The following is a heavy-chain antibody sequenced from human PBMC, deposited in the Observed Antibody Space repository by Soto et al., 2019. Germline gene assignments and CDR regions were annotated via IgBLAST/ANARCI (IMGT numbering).Heavy chain of an antibody. CDR2: ISSDGSNK. J-gene: IGHJ3*02. CDR1: GFTFSSYA. Sequence: QVQLVESGGGVVQPGRSLRLSCAASGFTFSSYAMHWVRQAPGKGLEWVAVISSDGSNKYYADSVKGRFTISRDNSKNTLYLQMNSLRDEDKGVYYCGRLFVTRYFDWLGSWRAFDIWGQGTMVTVS. CDR3: GRLFVTRYFDWLGSWRAFDI. D-gene: IGHD3-9*01. V-gene: IGHV3-30-3*01.